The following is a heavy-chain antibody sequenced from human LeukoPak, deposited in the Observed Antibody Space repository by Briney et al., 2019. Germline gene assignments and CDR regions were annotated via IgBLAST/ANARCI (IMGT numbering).Heavy chain of an antibody. CDR2: IFYSGTT. CDR1: GGSINGRY. D-gene: IGHD3-3*01. V-gene: IGHV4-59*11. J-gene: IGHJ4*02. CDR3: ARSDFWSGFDY. Sequence: SETLSLTCTVSGGSINGRYWSWIRQPPGKELEWIGYIFYSGTTYYNPSLKSRVTISVDVSRNQFSPRVTSVTPADTAVYYCARSDFWSGFDYWGQGTLVTVSS.